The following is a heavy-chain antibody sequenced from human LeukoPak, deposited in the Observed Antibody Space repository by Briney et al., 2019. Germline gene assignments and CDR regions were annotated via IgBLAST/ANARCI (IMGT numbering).Heavy chain of an antibody. CDR2: IYYSGST. Sequence: PSETLSLTCTVSGGSISSYYWSWIRQPPGKGLGWIGYIYYSGSTNYNPSLKSRVTISVDTSKNQFSLKLSSVTAADTAVYYCARVGRIQLWASFDYWGQGTLVTVSS. J-gene: IGHJ4*02. V-gene: IGHV4-59*01. CDR3: ARVGRIQLWASFDY. D-gene: IGHD5-18*01. CDR1: GGSISSYY.